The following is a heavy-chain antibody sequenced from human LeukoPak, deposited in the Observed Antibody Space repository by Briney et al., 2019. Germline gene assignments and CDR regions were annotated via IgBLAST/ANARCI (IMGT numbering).Heavy chain of an antibody. CDR3: TRGPVTPIQNWFDP. D-gene: IGHD4-17*01. CDR2: INPNSGDT. V-gene: IGHV1-2*06. J-gene: IGHJ5*02. CDR1: GYTFTDHY. Sequence: ASVKVSCKASGYTFTDHYIHWVRQAPGQGLEWMGRINPNSGDTNYAQRFQGRITMTRDRSINTAHMELTRLRDDDTAVYYCTRGPVTPIQNWFDPWGQGTLVTVSS.